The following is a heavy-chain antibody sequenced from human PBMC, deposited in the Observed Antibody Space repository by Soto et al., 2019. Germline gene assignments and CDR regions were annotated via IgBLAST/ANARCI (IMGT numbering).Heavy chain of an antibody. D-gene: IGHD4-17*01. J-gene: IGHJ5*02. CDR2: IYYSGST. V-gene: IGHV4-39*01. Sequence: QLQLQESGPGLVKPSETLSLTCTVSGGSISSSSYYWGWIRQPPGKGLEWIGSIYYSGSTYYNPSXXXRXXISVDPSKNQFSLKLSSVTAADTAVYYCAVSTVTTLGWFDPWGQGTLVTVSS. CDR1: GGSISSSSYY. CDR3: AVSTVTTLGWFDP.